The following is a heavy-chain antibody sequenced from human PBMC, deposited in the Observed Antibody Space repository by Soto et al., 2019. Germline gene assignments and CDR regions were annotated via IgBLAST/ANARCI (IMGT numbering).Heavy chain of an antibody. CDR2: ISGSGGST. D-gene: IGHD2-21*02. CDR1: GFVFNDYA. CDR3: AKSRLSGGDCYSSHY. Sequence: PGGSLRLSCAASGFVFNDYAISWVRQAPGKGLEWVSGISGSGGSTYYADSVKGRFTISRDNSKNTLYLQMNSLRAEDTAVYYCAKSRLSGGDCYSSHYWGQGTLVTVSS. J-gene: IGHJ4*02. V-gene: IGHV3-23*01.